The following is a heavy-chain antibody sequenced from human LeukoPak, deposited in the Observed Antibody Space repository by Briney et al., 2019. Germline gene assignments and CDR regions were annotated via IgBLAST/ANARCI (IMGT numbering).Heavy chain of an antibody. J-gene: IGHJ2*01. CDR2: ISYDGSNK. CDR1: GFTFSSYA. CDR3: ARYDFILIGYFDV. Sequence: GGSLRLSCAASGFTFSSYAMHWVRQAPGKGLEWVAVISYDGSNKYYADSVKGRFTISRDNSKNTVYLQMNSLRAEDTAVYYCARYDFILIGYFDVWGRGTLVTVSS. D-gene: IGHD3-3*01. V-gene: IGHV3-30*14.